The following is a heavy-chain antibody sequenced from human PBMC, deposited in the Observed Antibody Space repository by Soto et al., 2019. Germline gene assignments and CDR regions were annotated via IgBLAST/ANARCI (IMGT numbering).Heavy chain of an antibody. D-gene: IGHD4-17*01. Sequence: QLQLRESGPGLVKPSETLSLTCTVSGGSISGGVGGLYYWSWIRQPPGKGLEWIGYIYDSGSTYSNPSLKSRVTISVDTSKTQFSLMLSSVTAADTAVYYCAREVIPLTTDWYFDLWGRGTLVTVSS. J-gene: IGHJ2*01. CDR3: AREVIPLTTDWYFDL. CDR2: IYDSGST. V-gene: IGHV4-30-4*01. CDR1: GGSISGGVGGLYY.